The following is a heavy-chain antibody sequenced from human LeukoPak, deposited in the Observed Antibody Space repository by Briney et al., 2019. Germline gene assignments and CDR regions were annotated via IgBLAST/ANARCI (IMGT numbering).Heavy chain of an antibody. J-gene: IGHJ4*01. D-gene: IGHD3-10*01. CDR1: GFTFSSYA. CDR2: ISGSAEIT. Sequence: QPGGSLRLSCAASGFTFSSYAMSWVRQAPGKGLEWVSSISGSAEITDYADSVKGRFAVSRDNSKSTLYLQLNSLRAEDTAKYYCAKLGDYFGSGRFSFFDYWGHGTLVTVSS. V-gene: IGHV3-23*01. CDR3: AKLGDYFGSGRFSFFDY.